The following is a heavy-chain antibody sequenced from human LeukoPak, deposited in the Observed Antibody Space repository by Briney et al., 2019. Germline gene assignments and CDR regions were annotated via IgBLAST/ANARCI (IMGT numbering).Heavy chain of an antibody. CDR3: ARDGGGEYQLLYYFDY. CDR2: IKQDGSEK. D-gene: IGHD2-2*01. J-gene: IGHJ4*02. V-gene: IGHV3-7*01. Sequence: PGGSLRLSCAASGFTSSSYWMSWVRQAPGKGLWWVANIKQDGSEKYYVDSLKGRFTISRDNAKNSLYLQMNRLRAEDTAVYYCARDGGGEYQLLYYFDYWGQGTLVNVSS. CDR1: GFTSSSYW.